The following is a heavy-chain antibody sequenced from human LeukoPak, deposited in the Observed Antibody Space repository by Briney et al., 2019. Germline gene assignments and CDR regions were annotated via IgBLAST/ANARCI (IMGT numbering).Heavy chain of an antibody. D-gene: IGHD3-22*01. CDR1: GFTFSSYA. Sequence: GGSLRLSCAASGFTFSSYAMSWVRQAPGKGREWVSAISGSGGSTYYADSVKGRFTISRDNSKNTLYLQMNSLRAEDTAVYYCAKVRDDSSGYYYSYYFDYWGQGTLVTVSS. J-gene: IGHJ4*02. V-gene: IGHV3-23*01. CDR2: ISGSGGST. CDR3: AKVRDDSSGYYYSYYFDY.